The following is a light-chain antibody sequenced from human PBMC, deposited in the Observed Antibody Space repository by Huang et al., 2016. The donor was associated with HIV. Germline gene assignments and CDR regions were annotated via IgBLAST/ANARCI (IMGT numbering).Light chain of an antibody. CDR2: KVS. CDR1: QSLVHSDGNAY. J-gene: IGKJ1*01. Sequence: DVVMTQSPLSLPVTLGQPASISCRSSQSLVHSDGNAYLNWFQQRPGQARRRLIYKVSNRDSGVPDRFSGSGSGTDFTLKISRVETEDVGVYYCMQGTHWPPGTFGQGTKVEIK. V-gene: IGKV2-30*02. CDR3: MQGTHWPPGT.